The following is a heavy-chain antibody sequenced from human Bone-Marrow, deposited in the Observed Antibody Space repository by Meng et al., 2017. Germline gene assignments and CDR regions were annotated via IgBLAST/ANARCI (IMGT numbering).Heavy chain of an antibody. V-gene: IGHV4-34*01. J-gene: IGHJ4*02. CDR1: GGSFSAYD. CDR3: RLAYCMGDCVDY. CDR2: INHSGST. Sequence: QVQVQQGGAGLLKPSETLSLTCAFDGGSFSAYDWCWIRQPPGKGLEWLGQINHSGSTNDNPSLKSRVTISIDTSRNQLSLKLSSVTAADTAVYYCRLAYCMGDCVDYWGQGTLVTVSS. D-gene: IGHD2-21*01.